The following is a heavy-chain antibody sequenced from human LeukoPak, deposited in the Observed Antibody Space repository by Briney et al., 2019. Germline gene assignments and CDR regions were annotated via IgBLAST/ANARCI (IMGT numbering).Heavy chain of an antibody. CDR3: VRGSRVYCGGDCYYY. J-gene: IGHJ4*02. D-gene: IGHD2-21*02. CDR1: GGSISSSNYF. V-gene: IGHV4-39*02. Sequence: SETLSLTCTVSGGSISSSNYFWGWLRQPPGKGLEWIGSIFHSGTTYHNPSLKSRVTTSVDTSKNHFSLNLNSVTAADTGVYYCVRGSRVYCGGDCYYYWGQGTLVTVSS. CDR2: IFHSGTT.